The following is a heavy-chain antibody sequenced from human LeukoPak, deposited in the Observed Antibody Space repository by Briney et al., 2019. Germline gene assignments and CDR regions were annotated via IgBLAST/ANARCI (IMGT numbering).Heavy chain of an antibody. V-gene: IGHV4-39*01. J-gene: IGHJ4*02. CDR1: GGSISSSSYY. Sequence: SETLSLTCTVSGGSISSSSYYWGWIRQPPGKGLEWIGSIYYSGSTYYNPSLKSRVTISVDTSKNQFSLKLSSVTAADTAVYYCARQAPPYYYDSSGYYGNWGQGTLVIVSS. D-gene: IGHD3-22*01. CDR2: IYYSGST. CDR3: ARQAPPYYYDSSGYYGN.